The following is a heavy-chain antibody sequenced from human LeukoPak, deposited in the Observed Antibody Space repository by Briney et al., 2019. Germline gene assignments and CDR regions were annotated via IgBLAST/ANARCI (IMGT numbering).Heavy chain of an antibody. CDR1: DGSFSTSY. J-gene: IGHJ5*02. V-gene: IGHV4-34*01. CDR2: INPSGST. CDR3: AKGLVSSSTRWFDP. Sequence: SETLSLTCAAYDGSFSTSYWSWIRQPPGKGLEWIGEINPSGSTKYNPSLKSRVTTSADTSKNQLSLRLSSVTAADTVVYYCAKGLVSSSTRWFDPWGQGTLVTVSS. D-gene: IGHD2-2*01.